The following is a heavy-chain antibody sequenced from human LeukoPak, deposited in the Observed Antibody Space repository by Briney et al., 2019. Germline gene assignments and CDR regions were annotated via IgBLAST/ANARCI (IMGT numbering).Heavy chain of an antibody. D-gene: IGHD3-22*01. CDR3: IRGDGSGYYSVYFDF. Sequence: GGSLRLSCAASGFTFSSYAMTWVRQAPGKGLEWVSLISGGGGSTYYANSVTGRFTISRDNSKNTLYLQMNSLRAEDTAIYYCIRGDGSGYYSVYFDFWGQGTLVTVSS. J-gene: IGHJ4*02. V-gene: IGHV3-23*01. CDR1: GFTFSSYA. CDR2: ISGGGGST.